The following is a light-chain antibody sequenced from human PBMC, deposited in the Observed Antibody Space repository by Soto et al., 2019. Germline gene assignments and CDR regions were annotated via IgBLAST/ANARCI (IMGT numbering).Light chain of an antibody. CDR3: QQYNNWPPWT. V-gene: IGKV3-15*01. Sequence: EIVMTQSPATLSVSPGERATLSCRASQSVSSNLAWYQQKPGQAPRLLIYGASTRATGIPARFSGSGSGTDFYLTISSLQSEDFAVYCCQQYNNWPPWTFGQRTKLEIK. J-gene: IGKJ1*01. CDR1: QSVSSN. CDR2: GAS.